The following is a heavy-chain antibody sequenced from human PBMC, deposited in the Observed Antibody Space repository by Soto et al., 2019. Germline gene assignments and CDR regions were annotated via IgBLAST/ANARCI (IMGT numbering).Heavy chain of an antibody. CDR1: GGSISSSSYY. J-gene: IGHJ4*02. Sequence: QLQLQESGPGLVKPSETLSLTCTVSGGSISSSSYYWGWIRQPPGKGLEWIGSIYYSGSTYYNPSLKSRVTISVDTSKNQFSLTLSSVTAADTAVYYCARGMEGGLGYWGQGTLVTVSS. CDR2: IYYSGST. CDR3: ARGMEGGLGY. D-gene: IGHD6-19*01. V-gene: IGHV4-39*01.